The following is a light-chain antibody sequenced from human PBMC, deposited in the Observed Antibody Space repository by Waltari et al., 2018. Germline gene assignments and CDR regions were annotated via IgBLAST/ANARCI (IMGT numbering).Light chain of an antibody. V-gene: IGKV4-1*01. Sequence: DIVMTQSPDSLAVSLGERATIDCKSSQSVFYRSDNKNYLAWYQHKPVQPPKLLFYWASTRKSGVPDRFSASGSVTDFTLTINSRQSEYVAFYYCQQYYRSRTFGQGTKVEIK. J-gene: IGKJ1*01. CDR1: QSVFYRSDNKNY. CDR2: WAS. CDR3: QQYYRSRT.